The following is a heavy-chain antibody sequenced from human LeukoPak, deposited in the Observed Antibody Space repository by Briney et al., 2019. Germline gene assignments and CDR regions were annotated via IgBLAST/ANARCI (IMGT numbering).Heavy chain of an antibody. CDR2: INHSGST. CDR1: GGSFSGYY. Sequence: SETLSLTCAVYGGSFSGYYRSWIRQPPGKGLEWIGEINHSGSTNYNPSLKSRVTISVDTSKNQFSLKLSSVTAADTAVYYCARDGRGGYNPFDYWGQGTLVTVSS. CDR3: ARDGRGGYNPFDY. D-gene: IGHD5-24*01. V-gene: IGHV4-34*01. J-gene: IGHJ4*02.